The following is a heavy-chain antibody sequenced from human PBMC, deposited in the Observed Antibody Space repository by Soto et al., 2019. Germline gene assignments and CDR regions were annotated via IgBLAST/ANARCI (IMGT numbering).Heavy chain of an antibody. V-gene: IGHV1-69*12. D-gene: IGHD3-22*01. CDR3: ARDRGPSSGYYPYWFDP. CDR2: IIPMFGTA. J-gene: IGHJ5*02. Sequence: QVQLVQSGAEVKKPGSSVKVSCKASGGTFSSYAISWVRQAPGQGLEWMGEIIPMFGTANYAQNFQGRVTITAXXSXSXDYMELSSLRSEDTAVYYCARDRGPSSGYYPYWFDPWGQGTLVTVSS. CDR1: GGTFSSYA.